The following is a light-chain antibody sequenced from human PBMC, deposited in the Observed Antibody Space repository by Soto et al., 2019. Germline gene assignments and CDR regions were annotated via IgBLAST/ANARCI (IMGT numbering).Light chain of an antibody. Sequence: QAVLTQPASVSGSPGQSIAISCTGTSSDVGGYNYVSWYQQHPGKAPKLMIYDVSNRPSGISTCFSGSKSGNTASLIISGLQAEDEADYYCCSYTTSSTDVFGTGTKVTVL. V-gene: IGLV2-14*03. J-gene: IGLJ1*01. CDR1: SSDVGGYNY. CDR3: CSYTTSSTDV. CDR2: DVS.